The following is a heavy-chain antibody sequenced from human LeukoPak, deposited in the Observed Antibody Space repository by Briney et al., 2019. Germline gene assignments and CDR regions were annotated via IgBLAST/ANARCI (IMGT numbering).Heavy chain of an antibody. CDR3: ARGGGYSYGLPWDY. J-gene: IGHJ4*02. D-gene: IGHD5-18*01. V-gene: IGHV3-33*01. CDR2: IWYDGSNQ. CDR1: GFTFSSYG. Sequence: GRSLRLSCAASGFTFSSYGMQWVRQAPGKGLERVAVIWYDGSNQYYADSVKSRFTISRDNSKNTLYLQMNSLRAEDTAVYYCARGGGYSYGLPWDYWGQGTLVTVSS.